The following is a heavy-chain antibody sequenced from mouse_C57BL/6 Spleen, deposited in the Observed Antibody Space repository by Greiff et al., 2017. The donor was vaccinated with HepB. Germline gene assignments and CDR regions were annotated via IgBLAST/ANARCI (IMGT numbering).Heavy chain of an antibody. CDR3: ARGDDGYYLAWFAY. CDR1: GFTFSDYG. J-gene: IGHJ3*01. CDR2: ISSGSSTI. V-gene: IGHV5-17*01. Sequence: EVHLVESGGGLVKPGGSLKLSCAASGFTFSDYGMHWVRQAPEKGLEWVAYISSGSSTIYYADTVKGRFTISRDNAKNTLFLQMTSLRSEDTAMYYCARGDDGYYLAWFAYWGQGTLVTVSA. D-gene: IGHD2-3*01.